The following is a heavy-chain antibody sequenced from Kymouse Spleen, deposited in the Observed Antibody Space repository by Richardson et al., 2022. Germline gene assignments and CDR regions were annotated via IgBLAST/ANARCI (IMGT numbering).Heavy chain of an antibody. CDR3: ASNSSSYYYGMDV. D-gene: IGHD6-6*01. V-gene: IGHV4-34*01. CDR1: GGSFSGYY. J-gene: IGHJ6*02. CDR2: INHSGST. Sequence: QVQLQQWGAGLLKPSETLSLTCAVYGGSFSGYYWSWIRQPPGKGLEWIGEINHSGSTNYNPSLKSRVTISVDTSKNQFSLKLSSVTAADTAVYYCASNSSSYYYGMDVWGQGTTVTVSS.